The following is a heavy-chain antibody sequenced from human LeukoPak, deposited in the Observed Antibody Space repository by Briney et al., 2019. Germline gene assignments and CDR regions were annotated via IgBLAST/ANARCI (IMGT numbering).Heavy chain of an antibody. D-gene: IGHD2-15*01. V-gene: IGHV4-59*01. CDR1: GGTIRSYY. CDR3: ARGSWGYCSGGSCYSGWFDP. CDR2: ISYSGST. Sequence: SETLSLTCSVSGGTIRSYYWSWIRQPPGKGLEWIGYISYSGSTKYNPSLESRVTISVDTSKSQFSLKLRSVTAADTAVYYCARGSWGYCSGGSCYSGWFDPWGQGTLVTVSS. J-gene: IGHJ5*02.